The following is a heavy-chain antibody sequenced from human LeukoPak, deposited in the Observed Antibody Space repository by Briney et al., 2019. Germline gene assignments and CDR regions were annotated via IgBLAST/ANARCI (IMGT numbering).Heavy chain of an antibody. CDR2: IYYSGST. CDR3: ARHVKGLQLHYYYGMDV. D-gene: IGHD5-18*01. J-gene: IGHJ6*02. V-gene: IGHV4-59*08. Sequence: SETLSLTCTVSGGSISSYYWSWIRQPPGKGPEWIGYIYYSGSTNYNPSLKSRVTISVDTSKNQFSLKLSSVTAADTAVYYCARHVKGLQLHYYYGMDVWGQGTTVTVSS. CDR1: GGSISSYY.